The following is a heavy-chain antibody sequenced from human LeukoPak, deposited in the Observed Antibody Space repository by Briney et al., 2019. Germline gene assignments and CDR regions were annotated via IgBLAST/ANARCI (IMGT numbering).Heavy chain of an antibody. CDR2: IYSDGST. CDR1: GFTVRSNY. V-gene: IGHV3-53*01. Sequence: GGFLRLSCAASGFTVRSNYMSWVRQAPGKGLEWVSLIYSDGSTYYADSVKGRFAISRDNSKNTLYLQMNSLRAEDTAVYYCATRRGGGPYYFDYWGQGTLVTVSS. CDR3: ATRRGGGPYYFDY. D-gene: IGHD2-15*01. J-gene: IGHJ4*02.